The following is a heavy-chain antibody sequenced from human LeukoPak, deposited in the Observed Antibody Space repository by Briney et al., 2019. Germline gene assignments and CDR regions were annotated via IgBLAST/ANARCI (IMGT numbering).Heavy chain of an antibody. CDR1: GYTFTSYG. Sequence: ASVKVSCKASGYTFTSYGITWVRQAPGQGLEWMGWISTYNGDTNYAQSLQGRVTMTTDTFTSTAYMDLRSLRSDDTAVYYCARDTGSSPGDYWGQGTLVTVSS. D-gene: IGHD1-26*01. CDR3: ARDTGSSPGDY. J-gene: IGHJ4*02. V-gene: IGHV1-18*01. CDR2: ISTYNGDT.